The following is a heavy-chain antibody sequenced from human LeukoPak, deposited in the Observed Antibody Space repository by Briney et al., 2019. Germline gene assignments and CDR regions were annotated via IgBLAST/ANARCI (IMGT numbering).Heavy chain of an antibody. D-gene: IGHD1-26*01. CDR3: ARVEGLGATTVGFDY. J-gene: IGHJ4*02. CDR2: IIPLFGIA. Sequence: ASVKVSCKASGGTFSSSAISWVRQAPGQGLEWVGRIIPLFGIANYAQKFRGRVTITADKSTSTAYMELSSLRSEDTAVYYSARVEGLGATTVGFDYWGQGTLVTVSS. V-gene: IGHV1-69*04. CDR1: GGTFSSSA.